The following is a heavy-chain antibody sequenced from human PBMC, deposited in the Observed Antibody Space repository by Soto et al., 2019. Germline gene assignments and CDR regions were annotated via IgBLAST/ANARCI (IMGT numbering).Heavy chain of an antibody. CDR1: GYTFTDYY. D-gene: IGHD2-8*01. J-gene: IGHJ5*02. CDR3: ARDFGSVLTNWFDP. V-gene: IGHV1-2*02. CDR2: INPNSGGT. Sequence: APVKVSCKASGYTFTDYYINWVRQAPGQGFEWMGWINPNSGGTYYAQKFQGRVTMTRDTSISTAYMELSRLRSDDTAVYYCARDFGSVLTNWFDPWGQGTLVTVSS.